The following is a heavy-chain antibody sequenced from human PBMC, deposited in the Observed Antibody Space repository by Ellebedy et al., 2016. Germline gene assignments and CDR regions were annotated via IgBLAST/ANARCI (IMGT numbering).Heavy chain of an antibody. V-gene: IGHV4-30-2*01. CDR2: VYHTGSA. Sequence: SETLSLTCAVSGVTMSRGGYSWSWIRHPPGKGLEWIGNVYHTGSAYYNESLRSLLTISVDGSKNQFSLDLRSVTAADTAVYYCARVDGYGYFDSWGQGIRVTVSS. CDR3: ARVDGYGYFDS. J-gene: IGHJ4*02. D-gene: IGHD2-15*01. CDR1: GVTMSRGGYS.